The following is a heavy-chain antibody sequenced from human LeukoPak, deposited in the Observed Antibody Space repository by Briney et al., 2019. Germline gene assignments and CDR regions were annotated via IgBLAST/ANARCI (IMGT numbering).Heavy chain of an antibody. Sequence: GGSLRLSCAASGFTFSSHAMSWVRQAPGKGLEWVSYISSSSSTIYYADSVKGRFTISRDNAKNSLYLQMNSLRAEDTAVYYCARVGYDYVWGSYRYENDYWGQGTLVTVSS. CDR2: ISSSSSTI. J-gene: IGHJ4*02. D-gene: IGHD3-16*02. CDR1: GFTFSSHA. V-gene: IGHV3-48*01. CDR3: ARVGYDYVWGSYRYENDY.